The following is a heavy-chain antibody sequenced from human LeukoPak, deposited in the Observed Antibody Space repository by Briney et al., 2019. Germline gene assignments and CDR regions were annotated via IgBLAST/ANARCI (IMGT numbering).Heavy chain of an antibody. CDR2: ISGSGYIT. CDR3: ARDHHRRLYDSQARDTFDI. Sequence: PGGSLRLSCAASGFTFRNYGMSWVRQAPGKGLEWVSAISGSGYITYYADSVRGRFTISRDNSNNTLYLQMNSLRAEDTAVYYCARDHHRRLYDSQARDTFDIWGQGTMVTVSS. D-gene: IGHD3-22*01. V-gene: IGHV3-23*01. J-gene: IGHJ3*02. CDR1: GFTFRNYG.